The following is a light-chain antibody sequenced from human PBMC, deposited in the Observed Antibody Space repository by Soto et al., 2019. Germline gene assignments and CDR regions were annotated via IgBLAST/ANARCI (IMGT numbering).Light chain of an antibody. CDR3: QQYNNWPRT. J-gene: IGKJ1*01. Sequence: EIVLTPSPGTLSLSPGERATRSCRASQSVTNNQFAWFRQKPGQAPRLLIWGGSNRATGIPARFSGSASGTEFTLTISSLQSEDFAVYYRQQYNNWPRTSGQGTKVDIK. CDR1: QSVTNN. CDR2: GGS. V-gene: IGKV3-15*01.